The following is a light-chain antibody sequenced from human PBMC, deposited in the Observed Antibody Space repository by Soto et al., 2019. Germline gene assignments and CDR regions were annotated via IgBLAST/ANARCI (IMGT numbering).Light chain of an antibody. CDR2: GAS. J-gene: IGKJ1*01. CDR3: QQYTHWPVWS. CDR1: PSVSSN. Sequence: ETVMTQSPATLPVSPGEGATLSCWASPSVSSNLAWYQQKPGQAPRLLIYGASTRATGIPARFSGSGSGTEFTLTISSLQSEDFAMYYCQQYTHWPVWSFGQGTKVDIK. V-gene: IGKV3-15*01.